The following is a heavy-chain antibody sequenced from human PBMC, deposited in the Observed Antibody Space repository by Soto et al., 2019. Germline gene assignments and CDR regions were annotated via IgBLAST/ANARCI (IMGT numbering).Heavy chain of an antibody. CDR3: AKTVGYCSSTSCHTGELGY. CDR2: ISGSGGST. Sequence: PGGSLRLSCAASGFTFSSYAMSWVRQAPGKGLEWVSAISGSGGSTYYADSVKGRFTISRDNSKNTLYLQMNSLRAEDTAVYYCAKTVGYCSSTSCHTGELGYWGQGTLVTV. V-gene: IGHV3-23*01. D-gene: IGHD2-2*02. J-gene: IGHJ4*02. CDR1: GFTFSSYA.